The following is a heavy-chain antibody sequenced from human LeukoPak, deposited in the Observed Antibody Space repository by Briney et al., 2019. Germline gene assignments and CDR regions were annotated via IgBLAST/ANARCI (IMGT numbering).Heavy chain of an antibody. Sequence: GASVKVSCKASGGPFSNYAISWVRQAPGQGLEWMGGIIPIFGTTNYAQKFQGRITITADKSTSTAYMELSSLRSEDTAIYYCAGTGNTIYRTIYYYYYMDVWGKGTTVTVSS. CDR3: AGTGNTIYRTIYYYYYMDV. CDR1: GGPFSNYA. J-gene: IGHJ6*03. D-gene: IGHD3-9*01. CDR2: IIPIFGTT. V-gene: IGHV1-69*06.